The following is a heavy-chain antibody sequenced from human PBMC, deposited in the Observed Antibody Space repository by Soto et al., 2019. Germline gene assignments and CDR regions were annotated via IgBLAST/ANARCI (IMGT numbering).Heavy chain of an antibody. CDR1: GITFSNYD. Sequence: PGGSLRLSCAASGITFSNYDMYWVRQAPGKGLEWVAVISYDGTKKYYADSVKGRFTISRDNSKNTLYLQMNSLRAEDTAVYYCTKFWFSSRWARGPGYGMDVWGQGTTVTVSS. CDR3: TKFWFSSRWARGPGYGMDV. CDR2: ISYDGTKK. D-gene: IGHD6-13*01. J-gene: IGHJ6*02. V-gene: IGHV3-30*18.